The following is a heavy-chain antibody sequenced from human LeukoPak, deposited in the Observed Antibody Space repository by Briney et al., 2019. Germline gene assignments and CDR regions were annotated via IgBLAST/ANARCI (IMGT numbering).Heavy chain of an antibody. CDR2: MWYDGSNK. V-gene: IGHV3-33*06. J-gene: IGHJ4*02. D-gene: IGHD5-24*01. Sequence: PGGSLRLSCAASGFTFSSYGMHWVRQAPGKGLEWVAVMWYDGSNKYYADSVKGRFTISRDNSKNTLYLQMNSLRAEDTAVYYCANRDGYNFDFDYWGQGTLVTVSS. CDR3: ANRDGYNFDFDY. CDR1: GFTFSSYG.